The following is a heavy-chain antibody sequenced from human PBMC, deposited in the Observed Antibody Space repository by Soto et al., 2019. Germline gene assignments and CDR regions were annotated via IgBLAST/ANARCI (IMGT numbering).Heavy chain of an antibody. CDR1: GFLFSSYC. V-gene: IGHV3-30*02. CDR3: ARGYDSRGWHDFDY. CDR2: IRYDGSNK. Sequence: PGGSLRPSCAESGFLFSSYCMHWVLQAAGKGQEWVAFIRYDGSNKYNAASLKGRFTISRENSKNTLDLQMNSLRAEDTAVHYCARGYDSRGWHDFDYWGQGTLVTVSS. J-gene: IGHJ4*02. D-gene: IGHD3-22*01.